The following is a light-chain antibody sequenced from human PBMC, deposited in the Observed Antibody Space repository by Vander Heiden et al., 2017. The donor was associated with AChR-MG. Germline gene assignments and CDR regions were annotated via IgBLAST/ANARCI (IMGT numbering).Light chain of an antibody. J-gene: IGKJ1*01. CDR1: QSVSARY. Sequence: EIVLTQSPGPLSLSPGERATLSCRASQSVSARYLAWYQQKPGQAPRLLIYGASSRATGIPDRFSGSGSGTDFTLTISRLDPEDFAVYYCQQYGTSPTWTFGQGTQVEIK. CDR2: GAS. V-gene: IGKV3-20*01. CDR3: QQYGTSPTWT.